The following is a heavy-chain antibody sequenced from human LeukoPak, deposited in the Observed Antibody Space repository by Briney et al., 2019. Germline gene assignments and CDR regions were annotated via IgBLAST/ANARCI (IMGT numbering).Heavy chain of an antibody. Sequence: PGGSLRLSCAASGFTFSSYAMSWVRQAPGKGLEWVSAISGSGGSTYYSDSVKGRFTISRDNSENTLYLQLNSLRAEDTAVYYCAKGGWGTVLDYWGQGTLVTVSP. CDR3: AKGGWGTVLDY. V-gene: IGHV3-23*01. CDR2: ISGSGGST. J-gene: IGHJ4*02. D-gene: IGHD3-16*01. CDR1: GFTFSSYA.